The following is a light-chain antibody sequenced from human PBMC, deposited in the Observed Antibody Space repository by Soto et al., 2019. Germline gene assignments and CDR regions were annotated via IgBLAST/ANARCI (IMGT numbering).Light chain of an antibody. CDR1: QSISSY. CDR2: AAS. J-gene: IGKJ1*01. Sequence: DNQMTQSPSSLSASVGDRVTITCRASQSISSYLNWYQQKPGQAPNLLIYAASSLQSTVPSRFSGSGSGTDFTLTISSLQPEDFATYYCQQSYIMPRTFGQGTKVEIK. V-gene: IGKV1-39*01. CDR3: QQSYIMPRT.